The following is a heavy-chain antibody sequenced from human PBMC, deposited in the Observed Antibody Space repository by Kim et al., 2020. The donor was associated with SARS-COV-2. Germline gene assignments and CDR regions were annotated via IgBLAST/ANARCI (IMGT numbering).Heavy chain of an antibody. CDR2: ISSSSSYT. Sequence: GGSLRLSCAASGFTFSDYYMSWIRQAPGKGLEWVSYISSSSSYTNYADSVKGRFTISRDNAKNSLYLQMNSLRAEDTAVYYCARSDYYDSSGYLYFDLWGRGTLVTVSS. D-gene: IGHD3-22*01. V-gene: IGHV3-11*03. CDR3: ARSDYYDSSGYLYFDL. J-gene: IGHJ2*01. CDR1: GFTFSDYY.